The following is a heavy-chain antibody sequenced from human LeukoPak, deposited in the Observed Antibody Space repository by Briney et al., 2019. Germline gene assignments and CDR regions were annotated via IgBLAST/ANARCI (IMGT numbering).Heavy chain of an antibody. V-gene: IGHV3-30*18. CDR3: AKIGGDYFDY. CDR2: ISYDGSNK. Sequence: GRSLRLSCAASGFTFSSYGMHWVRQAPGKGLEWVAVISYDGSNKYYADFVKGRFTISRDNSKNTLYLQMNSLRAEDTAVYYCAKIGGDYFDYWGQGTLVTVSS. D-gene: IGHD4-17*01. J-gene: IGHJ4*02. CDR1: GFTFSSYG.